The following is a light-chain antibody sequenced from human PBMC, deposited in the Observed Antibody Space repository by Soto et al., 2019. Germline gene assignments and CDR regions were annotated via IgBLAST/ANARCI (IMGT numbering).Light chain of an antibody. CDR2: KAS. CDR3: QQYNTYPWT. CDR1: RSINTW. V-gene: IGKV1-5*03. J-gene: IGKJ1*01. Sequence: DIQMTQSPSTLSASVGDRVTITCRASRSINTWLAWYRQKPGKAPNLLIYKASSLESGVPSRFSGSGSGTEFTLTISSLQPDDFATYYCQQYNTYPWTFGQGTKV.